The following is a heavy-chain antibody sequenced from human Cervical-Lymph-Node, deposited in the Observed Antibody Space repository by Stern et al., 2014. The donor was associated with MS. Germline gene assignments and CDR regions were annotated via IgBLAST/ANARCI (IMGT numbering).Heavy chain of an antibody. CDR3: ATFTSAAGTFNH. CDR1: GYNTTSYG. CDR2: ISAYNGNT. D-gene: IGHD6-13*01. J-gene: IGHJ4*02. V-gene: IGHV1-18*01. Sequence: QVQLLQSGGEVKKPGASVKVSCKASGYNTTSYGFTWVRPAPGQGLEWVGWISAYNGNTNYAQKFQGRVTMTTDTSTSTAYMEVRSLRSDDTAVYYCATFTSAAGTFNHWGQGTLVTVSS.